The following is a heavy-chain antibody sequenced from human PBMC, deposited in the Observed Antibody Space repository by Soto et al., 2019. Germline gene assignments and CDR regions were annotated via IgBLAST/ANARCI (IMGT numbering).Heavy chain of an antibody. J-gene: IGHJ6*03. CDR3: ARSLPGGTIFYMDV. V-gene: IGHV4-31*02. Sequence: QVQLRESGPGVVEPSQTLSLNCHVSSGSVTSGRFFWSWVRQPPGKGLEWIGHIYYSGNTHYNPSLESRVAMSVNNSQNQLSLTLTAVTPADSAVYYCARSLPGGTIFYMDVWGAGTTVTVSS. CDR1: SGSVTSGRFF. D-gene: IGHD2-2*01. CDR2: IYYSGNT.